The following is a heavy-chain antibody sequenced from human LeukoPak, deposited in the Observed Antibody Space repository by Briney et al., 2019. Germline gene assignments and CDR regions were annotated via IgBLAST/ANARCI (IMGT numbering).Heavy chain of an antibody. Sequence: ASVKVSCKASGYTFTSYYMHWVRQAPGQGLEWMGIINPSGGSTSYAQKFQGRVTMTRDMSTSTVYMELSSLRSEDTAVYYCARDRGYCGGDCYTTPDAFDIWGQGTMVTVSS. CDR3: ARDRGYCGGDCYTTPDAFDI. J-gene: IGHJ3*02. V-gene: IGHV1-46*01. CDR2: INPSGGST. CDR1: GYTFTSYY. D-gene: IGHD2-21*02.